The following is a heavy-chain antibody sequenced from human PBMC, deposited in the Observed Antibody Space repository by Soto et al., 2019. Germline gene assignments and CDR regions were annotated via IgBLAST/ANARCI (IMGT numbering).Heavy chain of an antibody. V-gene: IGHV1-69*12. CDR1: GGTFSSYA. CDR3: ARAGVWFGESYDI. Sequence: QVQLVQSGAEVKKPGSSVKVSCKASGGTFSSYANSWVRQAPGQGLEWMGGIIPIFGTANYAQKFQGRVTSAAYESTSTAYMEQISLRSEDTAVYYCARAGVWFGESYDIWGQGTMVTVSS. CDR2: IIPIFGTA. J-gene: IGHJ3*02. D-gene: IGHD3-10*01.